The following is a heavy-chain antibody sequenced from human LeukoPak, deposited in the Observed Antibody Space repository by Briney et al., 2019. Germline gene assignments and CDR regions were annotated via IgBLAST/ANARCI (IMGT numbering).Heavy chain of an antibody. Sequence: GGSLRLSCAVSGFTFSSYAMSWVRQAPGKGLEWASAISGSGGSTYYADSVKGRFTISRDNSKNTLYLQMNSLRAEDTAVYYCAKSLRWGFDYWGQGTLVTVSS. V-gene: IGHV3-23*01. J-gene: IGHJ4*02. CDR1: GFTFSSYA. D-gene: IGHD4-23*01. CDR2: ISGSGGST. CDR3: AKSLRWGFDY.